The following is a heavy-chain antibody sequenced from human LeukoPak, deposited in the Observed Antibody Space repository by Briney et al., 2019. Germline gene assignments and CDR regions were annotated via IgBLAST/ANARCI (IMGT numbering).Heavy chain of an antibody. Sequence: GGSLRLSCAASGFTFSSYAMSWVRQAPGKGLEWVSGISGSGGSTYYADSVKGRFTISRDNSKNTLYLQMNSLSAEDTAVYYCAKDTRGWFGEPLGMDVWGQGTTVTVSS. V-gene: IGHV3-23*01. D-gene: IGHD3-10*01. CDR3: AKDTRGWFGEPLGMDV. CDR1: GFTFSSYA. CDR2: ISGSGGST. J-gene: IGHJ6*02.